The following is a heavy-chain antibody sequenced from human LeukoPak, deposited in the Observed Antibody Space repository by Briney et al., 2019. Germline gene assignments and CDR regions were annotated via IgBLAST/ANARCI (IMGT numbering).Heavy chain of an antibody. V-gene: IGHV3-23*01. J-gene: IGHJ3*02. CDR3: AGSADAFDI. CDR2: ISGSGGST. Sequence: GGSLRLSCAASGFILRSYWMNWVRQVPGKGLEWVSAISGSGGSTYYANSVKGRFTISRDNSKNTLYLQMNSLRAEDTAVYYCAGSADAFDIWGQGTMVTVSS. CDR1: GFILRSYW.